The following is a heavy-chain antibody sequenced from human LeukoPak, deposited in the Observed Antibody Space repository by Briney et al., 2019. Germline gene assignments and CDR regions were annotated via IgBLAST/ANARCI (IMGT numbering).Heavy chain of an antibody. Sequence: PSETLSLTCAVYGGSFSGYYWSWIRQPPGKGLEWIGEINHSGSTNYNPSLKSRVTISVDTSKNQFSLKLSSVTAADTAVYYCARGLRGSYKGNWFDPWGQGTLVTVSS. D-gene: IGHD1-26*01. CDR2: INHSGST. CDR3: ARGLRGSYKGNWFDP. J-gene: IGHJ5*02. V-gene: IGHV4-34*01. CDR1: GGSFSGYY.